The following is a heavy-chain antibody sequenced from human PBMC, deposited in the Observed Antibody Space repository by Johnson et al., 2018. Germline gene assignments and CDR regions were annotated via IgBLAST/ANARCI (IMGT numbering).Heavy chain of an antibody. V-gene: IGHV3-7*01. CDR3: ARLSDSISLFGLDV. CDR1: GFIFSTYW. CDR2: IKLDGSEK. Sequence: VQLVESGGGLVQPGGSLRLSCAASGFIFSTYWMTWIRQAPGKGLEWVASIKLDGSEKKYVDSVKGRFSISRDNAKNSLYLQMSSRRAEDTGSYYCARLSDSISLFGLDVWGQGTTVAVSS. J-gene: IGHJ6*02. D-gene: IGHD3/OR15-3a*01.